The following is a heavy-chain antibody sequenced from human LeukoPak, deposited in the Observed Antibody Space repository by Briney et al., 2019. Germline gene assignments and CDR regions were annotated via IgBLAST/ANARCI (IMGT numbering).Heavy chain of an antibody. CDR1: GFTFNGYP. J-gene: IGHJ4*02. V-gene: IGHV3-23*01. Sequence: GGSLRLSCTASGFTFNGYPMNWVRQAPGKGLEWVSSISYNGGKTYYADAVKGRFTISRDNSNNALYLQMSSLIAEDTAVYYCANGPRITMVPWRDWGQGTLVTVSS. CDR2: ISYNGGKT. D-gene: IGHD3-10*01. CDR3: ANGPRITMVPWRD.